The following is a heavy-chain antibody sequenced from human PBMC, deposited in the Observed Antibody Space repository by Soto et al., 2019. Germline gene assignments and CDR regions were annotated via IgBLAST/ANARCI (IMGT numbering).Heavy chain of an antibody. D-gene: IGHD3-3*01. CDR1: GGSISSSSYY. CDR2: IYYSGST. J-gene: IGHJ5*02. V-gene: IGHV4-39*01. Sequence: LSLTCTVSGGSISSSSYYWGWIRQPPGKGLEWIGSIYYSGSTYYNPSLKSRVTISVDTSKNQFSLKLSSVTAADTAVYYCARFPFGVVPVWFDPWGQGTLVTVSS. CDR3: ARFPFGVVPVWFDP.